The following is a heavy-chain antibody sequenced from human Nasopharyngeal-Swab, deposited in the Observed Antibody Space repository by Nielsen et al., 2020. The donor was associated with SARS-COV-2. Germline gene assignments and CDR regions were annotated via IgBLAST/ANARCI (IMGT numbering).Heavy chain of an antibody. V-gene: IGHV1-24*01. CDR3: AYIPGDY. J-gene: IGHJ4*02. D-gene: IGHD2-21*01. CDR1: VYTPPQLS. Sequence: ASVTVSCQVSVYTPPQLSMHWVRPAPGKGLACMGGFDPENGDTIYAQNFQGRIVIAEDTSPDTVYMQLSGLRSEDTAVYYCAYIPGDYWGQGTMVTVSS. CDR2: FDPENGDT.